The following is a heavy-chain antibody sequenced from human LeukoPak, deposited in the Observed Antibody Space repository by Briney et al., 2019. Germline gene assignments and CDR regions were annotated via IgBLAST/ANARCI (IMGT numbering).Heavy chain of an antibody. J-gene: IGHJ5*02. CDR2: MNPKSGNT. D-gene: IGHD2-2*01. CDR3: ARAPTYDYELPRRDWFDP. V-gene: IGHV1-8*01. CDR1: GYTFPSYD. Sequence: ASVKVSCKASGYTFPSYDINWVRQATGQGLEWMGWMNPKSGNTGYAQKFQGRVTMTRNTSISTAYMELGSLISEDTAVYYCARAPTYDYELPRRDWFDPWGQGTLVTVSS.